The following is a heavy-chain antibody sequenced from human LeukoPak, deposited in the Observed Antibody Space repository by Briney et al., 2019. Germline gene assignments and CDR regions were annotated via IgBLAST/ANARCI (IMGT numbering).Heavy chain of an antibody. V-gene: IGHV3-7*01. CDR3: ARVVYSTGYFDY. D-gene: IGHD6-19*01. CDR2: IKQDGSEK. Sequence: PGGSLRLSCAASGVAASGFTFDDYGMSWVRQAPGKGLEWVANIKQDGSEKYYVDSVKGRFTISRDNAKNSLYLQMNSLRAEDTAVYYCARVVYSTGYFDYWGQGTLVTVSS. CDR1: GFTFDDYG. J-gene: IGHJ4*02.